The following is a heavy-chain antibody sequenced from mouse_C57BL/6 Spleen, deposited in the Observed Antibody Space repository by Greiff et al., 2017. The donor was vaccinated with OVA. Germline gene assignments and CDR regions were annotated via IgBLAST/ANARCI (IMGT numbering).Heavy chain of an antibody. CDR2: ISSGSSTI. Sequence: EVKLVESGGGLVKPGGSLKLSCAASGFTFSDYGMHWVRQAPEKGLAWVAYISSGSSTIYSADTVKGRFTISRDHAKNTLFLQMTSLRSEDTAMYYCARDYGTPFAYWGQGTLVTVSA. CDR1: GFTFSDYG. CDR3: ARDYGTPFAY. V-gene: IGHV5-17*01. J-gene: IGHJ3*01. D-gene: IGHD1-1*01.